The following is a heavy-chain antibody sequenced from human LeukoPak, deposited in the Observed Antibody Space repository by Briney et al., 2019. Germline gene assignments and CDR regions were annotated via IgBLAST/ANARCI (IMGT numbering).Heavy chain of an antibody. V-gene: IGHV3-21*01. CDR2: ISSSSSYI. CDR3: ARPLSSGWRFDY. D-gene: IGHD6-19*01. J-gene: IGHJ4*02. Sequence: GGSLRLSCAASGFTFSSNWMHWVRQAPGKGLEWVSSISSSSSYIYYADSVRGRFTISRDNAKNSLYLQMNSLRAEDTAVYYCARPLSSGWRFDYWGQGTLVTVSS. CDR1: GFTFSSNW.